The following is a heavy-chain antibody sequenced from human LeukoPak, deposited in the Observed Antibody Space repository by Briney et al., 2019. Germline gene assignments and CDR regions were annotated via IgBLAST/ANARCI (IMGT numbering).Heavy chain of an antibody. CDR1: GGSFSGYY. CDR2: INHSGST. CDR3: ARARGFYDFWSGYILDY. V-gene: IGHV4-34*01. J-gene: IGHJ4*02. Sequence: PSESLSLTCAVYGGSFSGYYWSWIRQPPGKGLEWIGEINHSGSTNYNPSLKSRVTISVDTSKNQFSLKLSSVTAADTAVYYCARARGFYDFWSGYILDYWGQGTLVTVSS. D-gene: IGHD3-3*01.